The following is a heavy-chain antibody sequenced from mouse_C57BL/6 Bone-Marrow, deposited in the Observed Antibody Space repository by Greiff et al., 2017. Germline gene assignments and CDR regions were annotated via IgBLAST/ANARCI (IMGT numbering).Heavy chain of an antibody. D-gene: IGHD1-1*01. Sequence: QVTLKVSGPGILQPSQTLSLTCSFSGFSLSTFGMGVGWIRQPSGKGLEWLAHIWWDDDKYYNPALKSRLTISTDTSKNQVFLKIANVDTADTATYYCARIHYDGSSYVEYFDVWGTGTTVTVSS. V-gene: IGHV8-8*01. CDR2: IWWDDDK. CDR3: ARIHYDGSSYVEYFDV. CDR1: GFSLSTFGMG. J-gene: IGHJ1*03.